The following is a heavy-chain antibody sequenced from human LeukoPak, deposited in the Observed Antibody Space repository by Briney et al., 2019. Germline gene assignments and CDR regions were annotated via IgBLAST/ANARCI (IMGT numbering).Heavy chain of an antibody. V-gene: IGHV3-23*01. CDR2: IGGSRGNT. Sequence: GGSLRLSCAASRCSFITYAISCVREATGKGLEWVSAIGGSRGNTYYADSVKGRFTTSRDNYGKTLYLQLNSLRAEDTDVDYCESESTIAVAGIDWFDPWGQGTLVTVSS. D-gene: IGHD6-19*01. CDR1: RCSFITYA. CDR3: ESESTIAVAGIDWFDP. J-gene: IGHJ5*02.